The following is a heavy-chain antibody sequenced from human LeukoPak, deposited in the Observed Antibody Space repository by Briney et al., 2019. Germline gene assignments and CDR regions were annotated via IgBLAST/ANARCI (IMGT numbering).Heavy chain of an antibody. J-gene: IGHJ4*02. D-gene: IGHD1-1*01. V-gene: IGHV1-18*01. Sequence: ASVKVSCKASGYSFTSFAFSWVRQAPGQGLEWMGWISAYNDNTNSVQKFQGRVTMTTDTSTSTAYMELRSLRSDDTAVYYCARVWKTSSYYFDYWDQGTLVTVSS. CDR1: GYSFTSFA. CDR2: ISAYNDNT. CDR3: ARVWKTSSYYFDY.